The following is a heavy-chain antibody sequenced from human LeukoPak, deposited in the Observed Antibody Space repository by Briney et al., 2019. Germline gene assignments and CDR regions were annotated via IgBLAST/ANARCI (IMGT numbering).Heavy chain of an antibody. Sequence: GGSLRLSCAASGFTFSSYWMSWVRQAPGKGLEWVANIKQDGSEKYYVDSVKGRFTISRDNAKNSLYLQMNSLRAENTAVYYCARDTFYDFWSGRGIEHWGQGTLVTVSS. J-gene: IGHJ1*01. V-gene: IGHV3-7*01. D-gene: IGHD3-3*01. CDR1: GFTFSSYW. CDR2: IKQDGSEK. CDR3: ARDTFYDFWSGRGIEH.